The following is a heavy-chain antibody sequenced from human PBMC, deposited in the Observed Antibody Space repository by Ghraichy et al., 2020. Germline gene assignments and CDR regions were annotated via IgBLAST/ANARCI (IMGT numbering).Heavy chain of an antibody. J-gene: IGHJ6*02. CDR1: GGSISSYY. CDR2: IYYSGST. CDR3: ARVGGDYDFWSGYSVYYYGMDV. Sequence: SETLSLTCTVSGGSISSYYWSWIRQPPGKGLEWIGYIYYSGSTNYNPSLKSRVTISVNTSKNQFSLKLSSVTAADTAVYYFARVGGDYDFWSGYSVYYYGMDVWGLRTTVTVSS. D-gene: IGHD3-3*01. V-gene: IGHV4-59*01.